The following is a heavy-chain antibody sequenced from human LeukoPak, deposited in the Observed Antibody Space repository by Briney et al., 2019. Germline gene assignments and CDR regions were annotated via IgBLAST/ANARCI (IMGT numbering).Heavy chain of an antibody. CDR3: ARDYYGSGSPSDY. V-gene: IGHV1-2*02. Sequence: ASVKVSCKASGYTFTGYYMHWVRQAPGQGLEWMGWINPNSGGTNYAQKFQGRVTMTRDTSISTAYMELSRLRSDDTAVYYCARDYYGSGSPSDYWGQGTLVTVSS. D-gene: IGHD3-10*01. J-gene: IGHJ4*02. CDR2: INPNSGGT. CDR1: GYTFTGYY.